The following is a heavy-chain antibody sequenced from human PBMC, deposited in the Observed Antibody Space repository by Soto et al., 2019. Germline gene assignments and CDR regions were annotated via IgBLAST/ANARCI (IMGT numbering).Heavy chain of an antibody. CDR2: IKSKTDGGTT. V-gene: IGHV3-15*07. CDR3: TTDKGSTWNYPLPNPINDY. D-gene: IGHD1-7*01. J-gene: IGHJ4*02. CDR1: GFTFSNAR. Sequence: EVQLVESGGGLVKPGGSLRLSCAASGFTFSNARMNWVRQAPGKGLEWVGRIKSKTDGGTTDYAAPVKGRFTISRDDSKNTLYLQMNSLKTEDTPVYNCTTDKGSTWNYPLPNPINDYWGQGTLVTVSS.